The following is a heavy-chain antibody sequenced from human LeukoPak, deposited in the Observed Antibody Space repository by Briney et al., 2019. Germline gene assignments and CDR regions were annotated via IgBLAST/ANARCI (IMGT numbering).Heavy chain of an antibody. D-gene: IGHD6-6*01. CDR1: GFTVSSNY. Sequence: GSLRLSCAASGFTVSSNYMSWVRQAPGRGLEWVSVIYSGGSTYYADSVKGRFTISRDNSKNTLYLQMNSLRAEDTAVYYCARGSIADVFDYWGQGTLVTVSS. V-gene: IGHV3-53*01. CDR3: ARGSIADVFDY. CDR2: IYSGGST. J-gene: IGHJ4*02.